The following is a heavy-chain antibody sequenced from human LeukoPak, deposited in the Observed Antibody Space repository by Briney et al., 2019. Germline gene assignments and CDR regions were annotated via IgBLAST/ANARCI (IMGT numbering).Heavy chain of an antibody. J-gene: IGHJ4*02. V-gene: IGHV1-2*02. CDR1: GYTFTGYY. CDR2: INPNSGDT. Sequence: ASGKVSFKSSGYTFTGYYMYWMRQGPGQGLEWMGGINPNSGDTNYAQKFQGRVTMTRDTSINTAYIELGGLRTDDTAVYYCAKNPDEYYFDYWGQGTLVTVSS. CDR3: AKNPDEYYFDY. D-gene: IGHD1-14*01.